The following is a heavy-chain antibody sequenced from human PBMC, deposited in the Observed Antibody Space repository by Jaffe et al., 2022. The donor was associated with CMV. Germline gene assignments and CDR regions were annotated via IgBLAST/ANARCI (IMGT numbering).Heavy chain of an antibody. CDR2: IYYSGST. D-gene: IGHD3-9*01. CDR1: GGSISSSSYY. J-gene: IGHJ5*02. CDR3: ARHKGVAPTTKYYDILTGYLGNWFDP. Sequence: QLQLQESGPGLVKPSETLSLTCTVSGGSISSSSYYWGWIRQPPGKGLEWIGSIYYSGSTYYNPSLKSRVTISVDTSKNQFSLKLSSVTAADTAVYYCARHKGVAPTTKYYDILTGYLGNWFDPWGQGTLVTVSS. V-gene: IGHV4-39*01.